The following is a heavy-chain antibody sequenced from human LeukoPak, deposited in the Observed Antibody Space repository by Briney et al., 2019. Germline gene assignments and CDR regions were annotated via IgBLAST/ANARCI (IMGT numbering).Heavy chain of an antibody. CDR1: GFTFDDYG. Sequence: PGGSLRLSCAASGFTFDDYGMSWVRQAPGKGLEWVSFITGSSSYIYYTDSVKGRFTISRDNAKNSLFLQMNSLRDEDTAVYYCASGFSSSPYFDYWGQGTLVTVSS. J-gene: IGHJ4*02. D-gene: IGHD6-6*01. V-gene: IGHV3-21*01. CDR3: ASGFSSSPYFDY. CDR2: ITGSSSYI.